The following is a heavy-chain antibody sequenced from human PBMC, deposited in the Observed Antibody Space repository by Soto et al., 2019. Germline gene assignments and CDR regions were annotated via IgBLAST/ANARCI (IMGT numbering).Heavy chain of an antibody. CDR1: GGSSSSRSFH. D-gene: IGHD2-8*02. Sequence: ASEMLSVTCSVCGGSSSSRSFHWGWIRQPPGKGLEWIGSIYYSGSTNYNPSLKSRVTISVDTSKNQFSLKLTSVTAADTAVYYCARDKITGLFDYWGQGTPVTVSS. CDR2: IYYSGST. CDR3: ARDKITGLFDY. J-gene: IGHJ4*02. V-gene: IGHV4-39*07.